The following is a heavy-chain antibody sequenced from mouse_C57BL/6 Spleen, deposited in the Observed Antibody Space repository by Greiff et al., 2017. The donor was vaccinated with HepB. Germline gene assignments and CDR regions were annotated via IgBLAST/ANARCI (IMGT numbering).Heavy chain of an antibody. D-gene: IGHD2-4*01. CDR2: INPNNGGT. CDR3: ARGGDDYVVFGD. CDR1: GYTFTDYN. Sequence: VQLQQSGPELVKPGASVKIPCQASGYTFTDYNMDWVKQSHGKSLEWIGDINPNNGGTIYNQKFKGKATLTVDKSSSTAYMERRSLTAEDTAVYYCARGGDDYVVFGDWGQGTLVTVSA. J-gene: IGHJ3*01. V-gene: IGHV1-18*01.